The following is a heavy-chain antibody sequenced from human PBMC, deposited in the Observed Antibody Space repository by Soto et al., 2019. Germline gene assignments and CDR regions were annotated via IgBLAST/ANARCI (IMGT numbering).Heavy chain of an antibody. D-gene: IGHD3-22*01. CDR3: AKDTYYYDRSGYYTYDH. CDR2: VSYDGSNK. V-gene: IGHV3-30*18. CDR1: GFTFSSYG. Sequence: GSLRLSCAASGFTFSSYGVHWVRQAPGKGLEWVASVSYDGSNKHYADSVKGRFTISRDNSRNTLDLQMNSLRAEDTAVYYCAKDTYYYDRSGYYTYDHWGQGTQVTVS. J-gene: IGHJ4*02.